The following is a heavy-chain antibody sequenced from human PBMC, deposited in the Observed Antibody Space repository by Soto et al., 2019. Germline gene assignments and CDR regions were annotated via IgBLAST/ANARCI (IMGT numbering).Heavy chain of an antibody. CDR1: GGSISSYY. Sequence: SETLSLTCTASGGSISSYYWSWIRQPPGKGLEWIGYIYYSGSTNYNPSLKSRVTISVDTSKNQFSLKLSSVTAADTAVYYCARDGRGVIPFDYWGQGTLVTVSS. CDR2: IYYSGST. CDR3: ARDGRGVIPFDY. V-gene: IGHV4-59*01. J-gene: IGHJ4*02. D-gene: IGHD3-10*01.